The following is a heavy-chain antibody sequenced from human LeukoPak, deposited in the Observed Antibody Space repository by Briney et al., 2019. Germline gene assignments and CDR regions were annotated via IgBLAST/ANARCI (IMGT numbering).Heavy chain of an antibody. Sequence: PGGSLRLSCAASGFTFSSYAMSWVRQAPGKGLEWVSAISGSGGSTYYADSVKGRFTISRDNSKNTLYLQMNSLRAEDTAVYYCAKVGYSSGWYKACYFDYWGQGTLVTVSS. J-gene: IGHJ4*02. CDR3: AKVGYSSGWYKACYFDY. D-gene: IGHD6-19*01. CDR1: GFTFSSYA. CDR2: ISGSGGST. V-gene: IGHV3-23*01.